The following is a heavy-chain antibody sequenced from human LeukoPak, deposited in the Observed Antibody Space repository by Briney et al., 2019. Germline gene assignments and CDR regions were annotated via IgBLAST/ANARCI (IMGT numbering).Heavy chain of an antibody. CDR3: VRDLDGSGSYHWFDP. V-gene: IGHV3-74*01. CDR1: GFTFSSYW. D-gene: IGHD3-10*01. CDR2: INSDGSST. J-gene: IGHJ5*02. Sequence: GGSLRLSCAASGFTFSSYWMHWVRHAPGKGLVWVSRINSDGSSTSYADSVKGRFTISRDNAKNTLYLQMNSLRAEDTAVYYCVRDLDGSGSYHWFDPWGQGTLVTVSS.